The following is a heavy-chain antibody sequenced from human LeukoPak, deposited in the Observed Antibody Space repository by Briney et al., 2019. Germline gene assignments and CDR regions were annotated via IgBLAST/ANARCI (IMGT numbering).Heavy chain of an antibody. V-gene: IGHV4-39*01. J-gene: IGHJ4*02. D-gene: IGHD2-21*01. CDR3: ASEGPCGGDCYHDY. Sequence: SETLSLTCTVSGDSISSTSYYWDWIRQPPGKGLEWIGSIYNSGTTYYNPSLKSRVTISVDTSKNQFSLKVSSVTAADTAVYYCASEGPCGGDCYHDYWGQGTLVTVSS. CDR2: IYNSGTT. CDR1: GDSISSTSYY.